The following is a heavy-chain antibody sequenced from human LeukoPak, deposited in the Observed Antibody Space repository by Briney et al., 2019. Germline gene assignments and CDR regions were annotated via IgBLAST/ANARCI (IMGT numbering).Heavy chain of an antibody. J-gene: IGHJ3*02. CDR1: GDSMTSYY. V-gene: IGHV4-59*08. Sequence: SETLSLTCTVSGDSMTSYYWSWIRQPTGKGLEWIGNIYYSGTSNYNPSLRSRVTISEDTSKNQFSLELNSVTVADTAVYYCARHDQVSTSSPKFNDAFDIWGQGTMVTVSS. CDR2: IYYSGTS. D-gene: IGHD2-2*01. CDR3: ARHDQVSTSSPKFNDAFDI.